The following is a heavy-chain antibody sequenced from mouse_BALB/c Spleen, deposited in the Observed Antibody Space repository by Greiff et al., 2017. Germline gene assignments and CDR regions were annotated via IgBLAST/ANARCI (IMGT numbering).Heavy chain of an antibody. J-gene: IGHJ3*01. CDR2: IRSKSNNYAT. CDR1: GFTFNTNA. CDR3: VSSHFAY. Sequence: EAGGGLVQPKGSLKLSCAASGFTFNTNAMNWVRQAPGKGLEWVARIRSKSNNYATYYADSVKDRFTISRDDSQSMLYLQMNNLKTEDTAMYYCVSSHFAYWGQGTLVTVSA. V-gene: IGHV10S3*01.